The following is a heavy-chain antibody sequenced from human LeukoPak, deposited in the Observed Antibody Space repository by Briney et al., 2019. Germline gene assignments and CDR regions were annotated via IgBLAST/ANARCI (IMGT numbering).Heavy chain of an antibody. Sequence: SETLSLTCTVSGGSINSYYWSWIRQPPGKGLEWIGYIYYSGSTNYNPSLKSRVTISVDTSKNQFSLKLSSVTAADTAVYYCARLTSRGASGDYYLDYWGQGTLVTVSS. CDR1: GGSINSYY. V-gene: IGHV4-59*01. D-gene: IGHD2-21*02. J-gene: IGHJ4*02. CDR3: ARLTSRGASGDYYLDY. CDR2: IYYSGST.